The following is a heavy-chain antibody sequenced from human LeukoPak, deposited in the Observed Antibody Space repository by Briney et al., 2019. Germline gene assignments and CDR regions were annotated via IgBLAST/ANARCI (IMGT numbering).Heavy chain of an antibody. Sequence: KASETLSLTCTVSGGSVSSGSYYWSWIRQPPGKGLEWIGYIYYSGSTNYNPSLKGRVTISVDTSKNQFSLKLSSVTAADTAVYYCARERIAVAVPFNNWFDPWGQGTLVTVSS. J-gene: IGHJ5*02. CDR2: IYYSGST. D-gene: IGHD6-19*01. CDR1: GGSVSSGSYY. V-gene: IGHV4-61*01. CDR3: ARERIAVAVPFNNWFDP.